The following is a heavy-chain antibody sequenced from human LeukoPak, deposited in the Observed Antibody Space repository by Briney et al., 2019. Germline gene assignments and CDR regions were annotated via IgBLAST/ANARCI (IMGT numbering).Heavy chain of an antibody. Sequence: GASVKVSCKASGYTFTSYYTHWVRQAPGQGLEWMGIINPSGGSTSYAQKFQGRVTMTRDTSTNTVYMELSSLRSEDTAVYYCARGRDTAMAMINIINYWGQGTLVTVSS. J-gene: IGHJ4*02. CDR3: ARGRDTAMAMINIINY. CDR1: GYTFTSYY. CDR2: INPSGGST. D-gene: IGHD5-18*01. V-gene: IGHV1-46*03.